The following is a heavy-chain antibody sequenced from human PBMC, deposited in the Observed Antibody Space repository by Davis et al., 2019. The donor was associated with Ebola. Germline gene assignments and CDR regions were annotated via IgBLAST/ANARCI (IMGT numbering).Heavy chain of an antibody. CDR1: GYTFSIYG. Sequence: ASVKVSCKASGYTFSIYGINWVRQAPGHGLEWMGWISADTGNTNYPEKFQGRVTMTTDASTSTAYMELRSLRSDDTAVDYCARDYDSSGYQPWGQGTLVTVSS. D-gene: IGHD3-22*01. CDR2: ISADTGNT. V-gene: IGHV1-18*01. CDR3: ARDYDSSGYQP. J-gene: IGHJ5*02.